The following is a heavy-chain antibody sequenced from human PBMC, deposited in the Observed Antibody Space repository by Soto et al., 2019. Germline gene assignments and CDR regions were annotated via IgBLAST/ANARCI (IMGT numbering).Heavy chain of an antibody. V-gene: IGHV1-2*02. Sequence: QVQLVQSGAEVKKPGASVKVSCKASGYTFTGYYMHWVRQAPGQGLEWMGGINPNSGGTNYAQKFQGRVTMTRDTSISTAYMELSRLRSDDTAVYYCARDHCTNGVCYSLFDYWGQGTLVTVSS. CDR2: INPNSGGT. CDR1: GYTFTGYY. CDR3: ARDHCTNGVCYSLFDY. J-gene: IGHJ4*02. D-gene: IGHD2-8*01.